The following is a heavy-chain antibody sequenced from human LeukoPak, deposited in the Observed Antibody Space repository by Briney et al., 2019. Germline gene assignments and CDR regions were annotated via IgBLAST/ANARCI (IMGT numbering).Heavy chain of an antibody. V-gene: IGHV3-23*01. Sequence: GGSLRLSCAASGFTFSNYAMSWVRQAPGEGLEWVSAISGTGGSTYYTDPVKGRFTISRDNSKNTLYLQMSSLRAEDTAVYYCAKGPMVRGPPYYFDIWGQGTLVTVSS. D-gene: IGHD3-10*01. CDR2: ISGTGGST. J-gene: IGHJ4*02. CDR3: AKGPMVRGPPYYFDI. CDR1: GFTFSNYA.